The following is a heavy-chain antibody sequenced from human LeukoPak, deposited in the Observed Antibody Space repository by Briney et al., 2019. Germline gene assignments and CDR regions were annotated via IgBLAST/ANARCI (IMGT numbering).Heavy chain of an antibody. CDR3: ARDPKRKWELLENYFDY. CDR2: IKQDGSEK. J-gene: IGHJ4*02. Sequence: GGSLRLSCAASGFTFSSYWISWVRQAPGKGLEWVANIKQDGSEKYYVDSVKGRFTISRDNAKNSLYLQMNSLRDEDTAVYYCARDPKRKWELLENYFDYWGQGTLVTVSS. CDR1: GFTFSSYW. D-gene: IGHD1-26*01. V-gene: IGHV3-7*01.